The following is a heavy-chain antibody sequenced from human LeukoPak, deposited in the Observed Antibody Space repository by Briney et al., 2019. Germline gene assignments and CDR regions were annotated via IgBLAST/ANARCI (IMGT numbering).Heavy chain of an antibody. CDR2: IIPIFGTA. CDR1: GGTFSSYA. J-gene: IGHJ6*02. D-gene: IGHD3-10*01. Sequence: ASVKVSCKASGGTFSSYAISWVRQAPGQGLEWMGGIIPIFGTANYAQKFQGRVTITADESTSTAYMELSSLRSEDTAVYYCARSQYYYGSGSSGMDDWGQGTTVTVSS. CDR3: ARSQYYYGSGSSGMDD. V-gene: IGHV1-69*13.